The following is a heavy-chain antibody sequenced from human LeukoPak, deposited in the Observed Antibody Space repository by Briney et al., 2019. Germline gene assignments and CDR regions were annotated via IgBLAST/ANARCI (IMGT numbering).Heavy chain of an antibody. J-gene: IGHJ6*03. Sequence: RPSETLSLTCAVYGGSFSGYYWSWIRQPPGKGLEWIGEINHSGSTNYNPSLKSRVTISVDTSKNQFSLKLSSVTAADTAVYYCPRSRYGSTSTNYYMDVWGKGTTVTVSS. D-gene: IGHD2-2*01. CDR3: PRSRYGSTSTNYYMDV. V-gene: IGHV4-34*01. CDR2: INHSGST. CDR1: GGSFSGYY.